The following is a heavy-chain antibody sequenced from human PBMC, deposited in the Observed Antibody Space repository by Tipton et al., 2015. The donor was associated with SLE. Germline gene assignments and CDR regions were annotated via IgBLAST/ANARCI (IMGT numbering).Heavy chain of an antibody. V-gene: IGHV4-38-2*01. CDR1: GDSISSGYY. CDR3: ARGKTRVEY. CDR2: IYYRKST. D-gene: IGHD1-14*01. Sequence: TLSLTCAVSGDSISSGYYWGWIRQTPGKGLEWIGSIYYRKSTYYNPSLKSRVTISVDTSKNQVSLKLNSVTAADTAVYYCARGKTRVEYWGQGTLVTVSS. J-gene: IGHJ4*02.